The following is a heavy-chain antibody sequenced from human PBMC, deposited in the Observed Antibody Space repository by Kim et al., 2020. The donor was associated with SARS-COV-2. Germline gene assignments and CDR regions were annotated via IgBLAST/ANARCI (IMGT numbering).Heavy chain of an antibody. CDR1: GFTFSNAW. Sequence: GGSLRLSCAASGFTFSNAWMSWVRQAPGKGLEWVGRIKSKTDGGTTDYAAPVKGRFTISRDDSKNTLYLQMNSLKTEDTAVYYCTRDYGDYGGPTEDWFDPWGQGTLVTVSS. CDR3: TRDYGDYGGPTEDWFDP. J-gene: IGHJ5*02. V-gene: IGHV3-15*01. D-gene: IGHD4-17*01. CDR2: IKSKTDGGTT.